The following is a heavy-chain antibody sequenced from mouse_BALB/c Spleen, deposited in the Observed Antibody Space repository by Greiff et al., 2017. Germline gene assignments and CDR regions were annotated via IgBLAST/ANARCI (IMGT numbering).Heavy chain of an antibody. V-gene: IGHV5-4*02. Sequence: EVQLVESGGGLEKPGGSLKLSCAASGFTFSDYYMYWVRQTPEKRLKWVATISDGGSYTYYPDSVKGRFTISRDNAKNNLYLQMSSLKSEDTAMYYCARRGGPYAMDYWGQGTSVTVSS. CDR3: ARRGGPYAMDY. CDR1: GFTFSDYY. CDR2: ISDGGSYT. J-gene: IGHJ4*01.